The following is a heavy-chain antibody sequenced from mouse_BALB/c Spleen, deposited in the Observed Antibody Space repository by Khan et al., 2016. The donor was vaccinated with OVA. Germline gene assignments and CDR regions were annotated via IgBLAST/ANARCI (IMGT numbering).Heavy chain of an antibody. CDR3: TRSGYGSFVY. Sequence: QVQLQQPGAELVKPGASVKLSCKASGYTFTAYYMYWVKQRPGQGLEWIGEINPSNGGANSNEKFKSKATLTVDKSSSTAYMQLSSLTSEDSAVYCCTRSGYGSFVYWGQGTLVTGSA. D-gene: IGHD2-2*01. CDR1: GYTFTAYY. CDR2: INPSNGGA. J-gene: IGHJ3*01. V-gene: IGHV1S81*02.